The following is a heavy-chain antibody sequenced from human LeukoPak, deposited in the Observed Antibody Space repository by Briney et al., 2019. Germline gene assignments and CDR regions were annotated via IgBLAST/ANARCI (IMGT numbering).Heavy chain of an antibody. V-gene: IGHV4-4*09. J-gene: IGHJ6*03. Sequence: SETLSLTCTVSGVSISSYYWSWIRQPPGKGLEWIGYIYTSGSTNYNPSLKSRVTISVETSKNQFSLKLSSVTAADTAVYYCARQGAEDYYYYMDVWGKRTTVTVSS. CDR3: ARQGAEDYYYYMDV. CDR2: IYTSGST. CDR1: GVSISSYY. D-gene: IGHD1-26*01.